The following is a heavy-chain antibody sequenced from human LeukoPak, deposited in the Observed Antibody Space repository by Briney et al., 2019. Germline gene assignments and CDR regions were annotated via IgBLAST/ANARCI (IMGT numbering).Heavy chain of an antibody. CDR3: ARGPPRITMIVVVMNYYSYGMDV. Sequence: SETLSLTCAVYVGSFSGYYWSWIRQPPGKGLEWIGEINQSESTNYNPSLKSRVTISVDTSKNQFSLKLSPVTAADTAVYYCARGPPRITMIVVVMNYYSYGMDVWGQGTTVTVSS. V-gene: IGHV4-34*01. CDR2: INQSEST. CDR1: VGSFSGYY. J-gene: IGHJ6*02. D-gene: IGHD3-22*01.